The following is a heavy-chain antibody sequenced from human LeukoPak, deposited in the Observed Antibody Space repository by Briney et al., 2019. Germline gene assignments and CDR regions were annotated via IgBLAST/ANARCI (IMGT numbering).Heavy chain of an antibody. Sequence: GGSLRLSCAASGFTFSNSAIGWVRQAPGKGLEWVSAISTSDGSTYYADSVKGRFTISRDNSKNTLYLQMNSLRAEDTAVYYCARAVDFWSGYPQPNWFDPWGQGTLVTVSS. D-gene: IGHD3-3*01. CDR1: GFTFSNSA. CDR2: ISTSDGST. CDR3: ARAVDFWSGYPQPNWFDP. V-gene: IGHV3-23*01. J-gene: IGHJ5*02.